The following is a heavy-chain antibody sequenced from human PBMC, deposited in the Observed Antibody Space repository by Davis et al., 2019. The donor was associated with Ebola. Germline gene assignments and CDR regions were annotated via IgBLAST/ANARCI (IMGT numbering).Heavy chain of an antibody. V-gene: IGHV4-4*02. CDR3: ARGLYYYDSSGYYRY. Sequence: SEPLSLTCAVSGGSISSSNWWSWVRQPPGKGLEWIGYIYYSGSTNYNPSLKSRVTISVDTSKNQFSLKLSSVTAADTAVYYCARGLYYYDSSGYYRYWGQGTLVTVSS. CDR1: GGSISSSNW. CDR2: IYYSGST. D-gene: IGHD3-22*01. J-gene: IGHJ4*02.